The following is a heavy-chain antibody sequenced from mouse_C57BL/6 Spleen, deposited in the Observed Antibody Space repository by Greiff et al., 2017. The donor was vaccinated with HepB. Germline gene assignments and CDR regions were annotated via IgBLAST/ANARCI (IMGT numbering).Heavy chain of an antibody. Sequence: DVHLVESEGGLVQPGSSMKLSCTASGFTFSDYYMAWVRQVPEKGLEWVANINYDGSSTYYLDSLKSRFIISRDNAKNILYLQMSSLKSEDTATYYCARGYYYGSSYDFDYWGQGTTLTVSS. J-gene: IGHJ2*01. CDR2: INYDGSST. CDR3: ARGYYYGSSYDFDY. CDR1: GFTFSDYY. V-gene: IGHV5-16*01. D-gene: IGHD1-1*01.